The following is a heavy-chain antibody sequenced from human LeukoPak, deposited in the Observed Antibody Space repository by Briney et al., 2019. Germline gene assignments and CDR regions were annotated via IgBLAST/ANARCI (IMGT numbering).Heavy chain of an antibody. V-gene: IGHV4-34*01. D-gene: IGHD1-26*01. CDR3: ARVGSTSGSYTDFDY. J-gene: IGHJ4*02. CDR1: GGSFSGYY. CDR2: INHSGST. Sequence: SETLSLTCAVYGGSFSGYYWSWIRLPPGKGLEWIGEINHSGSTNYNPSLKSRVTISVDTSKNQFSLKLSSVTAADTAVYYCARVGSTSGSYTDFDYWGQGTLVTVSS.